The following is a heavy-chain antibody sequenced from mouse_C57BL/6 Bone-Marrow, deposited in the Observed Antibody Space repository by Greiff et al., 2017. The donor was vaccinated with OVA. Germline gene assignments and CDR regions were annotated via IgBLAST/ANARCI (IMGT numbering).Heavy chain of an antibody. Sequence: QVQLQQSGTELVKPGASVKLSCKASGYTFTSYWMHWVKQRPGQGLEWIGNINPSNGGTNYNEKFKSKATMTVDKSSSTAYMQLRSLTSVDSAVYYSARRGYYYGSSYWYFDVWGTGTTVTVSS. D-gene: IGHD1-1*01. CDR1: GYTFTSYW. V-gene: IGHV1-53*01. CDR3: ARRGYYYGSSYWYFDV. CDR2: INPSNGGT. J-gene: IGHJ1*03.